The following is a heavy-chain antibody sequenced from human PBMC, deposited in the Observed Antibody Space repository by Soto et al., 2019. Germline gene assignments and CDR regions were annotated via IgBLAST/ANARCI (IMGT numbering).Heavy chain of an antibody. V-gene: IGHV3-33*01. D-gene: IGHD4-17*01. CDR3: ARAGGTTVTGLWHFDS. CDR1: GFTFNTYS. J-gene: IGHJ4*02. Sequence: QVQLEESGGGVVQPGRSLRLSCEASGFTFNTYSMHWVRQPPGKGLEWLAAIWYDGTQKYYADSVKGRFIISRDNSKKTLYLEMNSLRAEDTAVYYCARAGGTTVTGLWHFDSLGQGTLVTFSS. CDR2: IWYDGTQK.